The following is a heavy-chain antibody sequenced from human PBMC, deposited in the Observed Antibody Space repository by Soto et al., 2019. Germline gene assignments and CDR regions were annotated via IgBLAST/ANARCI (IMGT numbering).Heavy chain of an antibody. Sequence: QITLKESGPTLVKPTQSLTLTCTFSGFSLTTDGVGVGWIRQPPGKALEWVGVVYWNGHKAYSSSLRSRLTITKDTPENQVVLTMTNVGPVDTGTYYCARRTMAALLDLWGQGALVTVSS. CDR3: ARRTMAALLDL. V-gene: IGHV2-5*01. D-gene: IGHD3-10*01. CDR1: GFSLTTDGVG. J-gene: IGHJ5*02. CDR2: VYWNGHK.